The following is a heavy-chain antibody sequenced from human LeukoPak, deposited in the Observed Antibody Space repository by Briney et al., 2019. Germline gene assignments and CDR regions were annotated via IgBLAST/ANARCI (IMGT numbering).Heavy chain of an antibody. V-gene: IGHV4-61*02. D-gene: IGHD6-19*01. CDR1: GGSISSGSYY. J-gene: IGHJ4*02. CDR2: IYTSGST. Sequence: PSQTLSLTCTVSGGSISSGSYYWSWIRQPAGKGLEWIGRIYTSGSTNYNPSLKSRVTISVDTSKNQFSLKLSSVTAADTAVYYCARHTAGLTPFDYWGQGTLVTVSS. CDR3: ARHTAGLTPFDY.